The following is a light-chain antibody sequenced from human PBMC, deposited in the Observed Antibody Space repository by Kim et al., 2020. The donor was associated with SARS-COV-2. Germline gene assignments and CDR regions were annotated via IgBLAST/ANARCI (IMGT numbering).Light chain of an antibody. V-gene: IGLV3-1*01. CDR3: KAWDSSTVV. CDR1: KLGDKY. J-gene: IGLJ2*01. Sequence: SYELTQPPSVSVSPGQTASITCSGDKLGDKYACWYQQKPGQSPVLVIYEDSKRPAGIPERISGSNSGNTATLTISGTQAMDEADYYCKAWDSSTVVFGGG. CDR2: EDS.